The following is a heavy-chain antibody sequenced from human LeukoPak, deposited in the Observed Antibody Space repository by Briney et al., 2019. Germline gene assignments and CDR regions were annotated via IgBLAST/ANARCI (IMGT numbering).Heavy chain of an antibody. D-gene: IGHD6-13*01. J-gene: IGHJ6*02. Sequence: SQTLSLTCAISGDSVSSNSAAWNWIRQSPSRGLEWLGRTYYRSKWYNDYAVSVKSRITINPDTSKNQFSLQLNSVTPEDTAVYYCARDQASSWYVSECLDVWGQGTTVTVSS. CDR3: ARDQASSWYVSECLDV. CDR1: GDSVSSNSAA. V-gene: IGHV6-1*01. CDR2: TYYRSKWYN.